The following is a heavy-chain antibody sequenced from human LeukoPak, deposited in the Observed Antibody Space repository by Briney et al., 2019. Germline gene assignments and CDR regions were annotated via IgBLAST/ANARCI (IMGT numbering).Heavy chain of an antibody. CDR3: ARVGSGYYYYFDY. Sequence: SETLSLTCTVSGDSINNYYWSWIRQTPEKGLEWIGYIYYSGSTNYNPSLKSRVTISVDTSKNQFSLKLSSVTAADTAVYYCARVGSGYYYYFDYWGQGTLVTVSS. D-gene: IGHD3-22*01. J-gene: IGHJ4*02. CDR2: IYYSGST. V-gene: IGHV4-59*01. CDR1: GDSINNYY.